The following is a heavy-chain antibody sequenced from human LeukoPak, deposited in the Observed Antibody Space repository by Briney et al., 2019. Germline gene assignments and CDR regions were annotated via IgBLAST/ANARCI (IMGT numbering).Heavy chain of an antibody. CDR3: ARDHPSAFYYYYYMDV. J-gene: IGHJ6*03. V-gene: IGHV3-23*01. CDR2: ISGRGDST. CDR1: GFTFSSYV. Sequence: GGSLRLSCAASGFTFSSYVMSWVRQAPGKGLEWVSGISGRGDSTYYADSVKGRFTISRDNSKNSLYLQMNSLRAEDTAVYYCARDHPSAFYYYYYMDVWGKGTTVTVSS.